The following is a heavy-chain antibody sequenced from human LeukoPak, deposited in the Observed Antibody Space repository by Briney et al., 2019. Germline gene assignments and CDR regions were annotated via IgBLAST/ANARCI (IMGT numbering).Heavy chain of an antibody. CDR2: ISGSGGNT. J-gene: IGHJ4*02. V-gene: IGHV3-23*01. D-gene: IGHD2-2*01. CDR1: GLTFSNYA. Sequence: GGSLRLSCAASGLTFSNYAMSWVRQAPGKGLEWVSAISGSGGNTYYADSVKGRFTISRDNSKNTLFLRMNSLRAEDTAVYYCAKEAQGCSITSCYFVSWGQGTLVTVSS. CDR3: AKEAQGCSITSCYFVS.